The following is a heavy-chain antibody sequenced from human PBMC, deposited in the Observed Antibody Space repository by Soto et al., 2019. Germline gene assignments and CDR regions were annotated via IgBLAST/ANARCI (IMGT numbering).Heavy chain of an antibody. V-gene: IGHV1-2*04. Sequence: VSVKVSCKASGYTFTGYYMHWVRQAPGQGLEWMGWINPNSGGTNYAQKFQGWVTMTRDTSISTAYMELSRLRSDDTAVYYCARLRRFYYYYGMDVWGQGTTVTVSS. CDR2: INPNSGGT. J-gene: IGHJ6*02. CDR3: ARLRRFYYYYGMDV. CDR1: GYTFTGYY. D-gene: IGHD3-16*01.